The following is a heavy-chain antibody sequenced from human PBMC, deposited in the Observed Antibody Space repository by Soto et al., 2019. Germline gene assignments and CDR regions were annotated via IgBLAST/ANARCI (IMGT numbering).Heavy chain of an antibody. CDR2: ISYDGSNK. Sequence: HPGGSLRLSFAASGFTFSSYAMHWVRQAPGKGLEWVAVISYDGSNKYYADSVKGRFTISRDNSKNTLYLQMNSLRAEDTAVYYCARGRSARSRFTDGYNFLIDYWGQGTLVTVSS. CDR1: GFTFSSYA. V-gene: IGHV3-30-3*01. J-gene: IGHJ4*02. D-gene: IGHD5-12*01. CDR3: ARGRSARSRFTDGYNFLIDY.